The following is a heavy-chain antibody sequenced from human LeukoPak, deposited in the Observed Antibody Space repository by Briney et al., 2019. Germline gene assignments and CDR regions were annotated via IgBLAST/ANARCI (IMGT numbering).Heavy chain of an antibody. CDR1: GGTFSSSS. CDR3: ARPAAYHLPKEMFLYY. Sequence: ASVEVSCKASGGTFSSSSISWVRQAPGQGLEWMGGIIPIFGTANYAQKFQGRVTITADESTRTAYMKLSSLRSEDTAVYYCARPAAYHLPKEMFLYYWGQGTLVTVSS. D-gene: IGHD2-2*01. CDR2: IIPIFGTA. J-gene: IGHJ4*02. V-gene: IGHV1-69*13.